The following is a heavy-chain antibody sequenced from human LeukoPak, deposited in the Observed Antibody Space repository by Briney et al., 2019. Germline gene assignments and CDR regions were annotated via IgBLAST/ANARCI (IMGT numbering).Heavy chain of an antibody. D-gene: IGHD6-6*01. J-gene: IGHJ6*02. CDR2: IYYSGST. Sequence: SETLSLTCTVSGGSISDYYRSWIRQPPGKGLEDIGDIYYSGSTNYNPSRKSRVTISVDTSKNQFSLTLSSVTAADTAVYYCARHFPYESGSSGNYYYGMDVWGQGTTVTVSS. CDR1: GGSISDYY. V-gene: IGHV4-59*08. CDR3: ARHFPYESGSSGNYYYGMDV.